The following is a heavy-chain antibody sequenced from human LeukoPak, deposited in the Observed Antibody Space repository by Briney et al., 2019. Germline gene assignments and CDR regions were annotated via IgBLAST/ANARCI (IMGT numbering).Heavy chain of an antibody. CDR1: GGSISSDHYY. CDR3: ARDNSRIDYSFWSGYYSDKNYFDY. Sequence: PSQTLSLTCTVSGGSISSDHYYWSWIRQPAGKGLEWIGRIYASGSTNYNPSLKSRVTMSLHTSKNQFSLNLTSVTAADTAVYYRARDNSRIDYSFWSGYYSDKNYFDYWGQGTLVTVSS. D-gene: IGHD3-3*01. CDR2: IYASGST. J-gene: IGHJ4*02. V-gene: IGHV4-61*02.